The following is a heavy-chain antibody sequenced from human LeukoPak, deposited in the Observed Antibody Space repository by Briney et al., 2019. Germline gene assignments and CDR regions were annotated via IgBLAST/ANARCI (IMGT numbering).Heavy chain of an antibody. V-gene: IGHV4-31*03. CDR3: ARVESVGGMDV. J-gene: IGHJ6*02. CDR2: IYYSGST. CDR1: GGSISSGGYY. Sequence: TSETLSLTCTVSGGSISSGGYYWSWIRQHPGKGLEWIGYIYYSGSTYYNPSLKSRVTISVDTSKNQFSLKLSSVTAADTAVYYCARVESVGGMDVWGQGTTVTVSS.